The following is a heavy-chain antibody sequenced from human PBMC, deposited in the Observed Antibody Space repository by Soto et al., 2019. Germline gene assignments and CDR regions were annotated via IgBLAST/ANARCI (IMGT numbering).Heavy chain of an antibody. CDR2: ISGSGGST. D-gene: IGHD1-26*01. CDR1: GFTFSSYA. J-gene: IGHJ4*02. CDR3: ARRGSGSDYDY. Sequence: EVQLLESGGGLVQPGGSLRLSCAASGFTFSSYAMRWVRQAPVKGLEWVSAISGSGGSTYYADSVKGRFTISRDNSKYPLYLQMNSLRAEDTAVYYCARRGSGSDYDYWGQGTLVTVSS. V-gene: IGHV3-23*01.